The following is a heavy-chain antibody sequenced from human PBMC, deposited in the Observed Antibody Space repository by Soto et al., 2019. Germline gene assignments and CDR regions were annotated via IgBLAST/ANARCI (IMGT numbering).Heavy chain of an antibody. D-gene: IGHD2-8*02. Sequence: PGGSLRLSCAASGFIFKMYWMHWVRQSPGKWLVWISRIYNDGTYSDYADSVRGRFTISRDNVNDTLYLQMNNLRAEDSGLYYCTRGPRPISTGTGAYWGQGXHVTV. CDR1: GFIFKMYW. J-gene: IGHJ4*02. CDR3: TRGPRPISTGTGAY. V-gene: IGHV3-74*01. CDR2: IYNDGTYS.